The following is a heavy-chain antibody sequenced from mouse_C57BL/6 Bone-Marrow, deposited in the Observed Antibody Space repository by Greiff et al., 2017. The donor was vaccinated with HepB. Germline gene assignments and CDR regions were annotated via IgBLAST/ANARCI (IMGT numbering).Heavy chain of an antibody. D-gene: IGHD2-4*01. CDR2: INPSSGYT. CDR1: GYTFTSYT. CDR3: ARYYDYLWYFDV. J-gene: IGHJ1*03. V-gene: IGHV1-4*01. Sequence: LVESGAELARPGASVKMSCKASGYTFTSYTMHWVKQRPGQGLEWIGYINPSSGYTKYNQKFKDKATLTADKSSSTAYMQLSSLTSEDSAVYYCARYYDYLWYFDVWGTGTTVTVSS.